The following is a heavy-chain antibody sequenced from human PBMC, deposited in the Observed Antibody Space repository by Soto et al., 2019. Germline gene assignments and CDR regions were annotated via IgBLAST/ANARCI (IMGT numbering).Heavy chain of an antibody. Sequence: GASVKVSCKASGYTFTSYDINWVRQATGQGLEWMGWMNPNSGNTGYAQKFQGRVTMTRNTSISTAYMELSSLRSEDTAVYYCARDGNYYDSSGYARYYGMDVWGQGTTVTVSS. J-gene: IGHJ6*02. V-gene: IGHV1-8*01. CDR1: GYTFTSYD. D-gene: IGHD3-22*01. CDR2: MNPNSGNT. CDR3: ARDGNYYDSSGYARYYGMDV.